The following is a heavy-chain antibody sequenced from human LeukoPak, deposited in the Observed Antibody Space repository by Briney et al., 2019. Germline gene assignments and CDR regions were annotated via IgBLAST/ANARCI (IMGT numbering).Heavy chain of an antibody. J-gene: IGHJ4*02. CDR1: GASISSSDW. CDR3: AREKAVAGNFDY. V-gene: IGHV4-4*02. Sequence: PSGTLSLTCDVSGASISSSDWWSWVRQPPGKGLEWIGKVFHTGTTNYNPSLKSRATISVDKSKNQLSLKVTSVTAADTAVYYCAREKAVAGNFDYWGQGTLVTVSS. CDR2: VFHTGTT. D-gene: IGHD6-19*01.